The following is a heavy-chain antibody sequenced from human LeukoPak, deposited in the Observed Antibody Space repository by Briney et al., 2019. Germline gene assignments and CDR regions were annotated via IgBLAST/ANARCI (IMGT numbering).Heavy chain of an antibody. V-gene: IGHV4-59*01. CDR2: IYYSGSH. CDR1: GGSISSYY. J-gene: IGHJ4*02. Sequence: KPSETLSLTCTVSGGSISSYYWSWIRQPPGEGLEWIGYIYYSGSHNYNPSLKSRVTISVDTSKNQFALQLSSVTAPNTAVYYGARDYGAGSGSYYNAHYWGQGTLVTVSS. D-gene: IGHD3-10*01. CDR3: ARDYGAGSGSYYNAHY.